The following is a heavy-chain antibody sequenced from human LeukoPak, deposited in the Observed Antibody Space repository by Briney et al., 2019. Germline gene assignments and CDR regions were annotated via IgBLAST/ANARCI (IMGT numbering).Heavy chain of an antibody. Sequence: GGSLRLSCAASGFTFSSYAMIWVRQAPGKGLEWVSGTNDSGGSTYYADSVKGRFTISRDNSKNTLYLQMNSLRAEDTAVYYCARDPCSSTSCHHAFDIWGQGTMVTVSS. V-gene: IGHV3-23*01. CDR1: GFTFSSYA. D-gene: IGHD2-2*01. CDR2: TNDSGGST. J-gene: IGHJ3*02. CDR3: ARDPCSSTSCHHAFDI.